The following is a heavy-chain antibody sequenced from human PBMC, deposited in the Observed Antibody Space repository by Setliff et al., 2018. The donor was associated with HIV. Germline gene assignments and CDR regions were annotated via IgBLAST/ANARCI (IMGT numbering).Heavy chain of an antibody. V-gene: IGHV3-21*01. CDR1: GLTFRTSW. D-gene: IGHD1-26*01. CDR2: ISSSSSYI. Sequence: LRLSCAASGLTFRTSWMSWVRQAPGKGLEWVSSISSSSSYIYYADSVKGRFTISRDNAKNSLYLQMNSLRAEDTAVYYCARDRVGSPFWTDAFDIWGQGTMVTVSS. CDR3: ARDRVGSPFWTDAFDI. J-gene: IGHJ3*02.